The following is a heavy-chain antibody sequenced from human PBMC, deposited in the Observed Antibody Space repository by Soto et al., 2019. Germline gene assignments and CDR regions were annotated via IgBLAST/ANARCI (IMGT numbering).Heavy chain of an antibody. D-gene: IGHD5-12*01. Sequence: GGSLRLSCTASVFTFNSYSMNWVRQAPGRGLEWVSSISSSTTHILYADSVKGRFTISRDNGKNSLYLQMNSLRAEDTAVYYCARDLQMATIRGGDYWGQGTQVTVSS. J-gene: IGHJ4*02. CDR1: VFTFNSYS. V-gene: IGHV3-21*06. CDR2: ISSSTTHI. CDR3: ARDLQMATIRGGDY.